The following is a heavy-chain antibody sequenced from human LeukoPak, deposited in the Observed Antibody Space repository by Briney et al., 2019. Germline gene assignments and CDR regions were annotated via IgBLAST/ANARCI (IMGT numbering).Heavy chain of an antibody. CDR3: VRAGYCSGGSCYANAFDI. J-gene: IGHJ3*02. CDR1: GYTFTSYA. CDR2: INAGNGNT. V-gene: IGHV1-3*03. Sequence: ASVKVSCKASGYTFTSYAMHWVRQAPGQRLEWMGWINAGNGNTKYSQEFQGRVTITRDTSASTAYMELSSLRSEDMAVYYCVRAGYCSGGSCYANAFDIWGQGTMVTVSS. D-gene: IGHD2-15*01.